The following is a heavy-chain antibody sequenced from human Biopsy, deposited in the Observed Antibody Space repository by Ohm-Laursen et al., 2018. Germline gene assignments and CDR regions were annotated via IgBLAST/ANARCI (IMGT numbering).Heavy chain of an antibody. CDR1: GYSFTSYY. D-gene: IGHD6-19*01. CDR2: INPSGSTT. CDR3: ARNTGWYGDLYYFDY. J-gene: IGHJ4*02. Sequence: GASVKASCKASGYSFTSYYMHWVRQAPGQGLEWMGMINPSGSTTSYPQIFQGRVTMTRDTSKSTVYMELSSLRPADTAVYFCARNTGWYGDLYYFDYWGQGTLVTVSS. V-gene: IGHV1-46*01.